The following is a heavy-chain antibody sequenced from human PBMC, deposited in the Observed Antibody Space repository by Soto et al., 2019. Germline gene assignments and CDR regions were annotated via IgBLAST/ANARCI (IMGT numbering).Heavy chain of an antibody. CDR3: ARWPQPRFTADPYAVDV. CDR2: IVPSLDTT. Sequence: QVHLVQSGTEVKKPGSSVKVSCKASRGTFSSSGFSWVRQAPGQGLEWMGMIVPSLDTTNYAQKFQARVTITADEVTSTAYMELRSLRSEDTVVYYCARWPQPRFTADPYAVDVWGQGTRVIVSS. D-gene: IGHD2-21*02. J-gene: IGHJ6*02. CDR1: RGTFSSSG. V-gene: IGHV1-69*11.